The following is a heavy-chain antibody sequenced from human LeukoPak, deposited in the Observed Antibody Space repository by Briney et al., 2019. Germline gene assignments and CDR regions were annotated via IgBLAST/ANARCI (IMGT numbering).Heavy chain of an antibody. D-gene: IGHD3-10*01. CDR2: IYASGTT. CDR1: GDSISSYY. J-gene: IGHJ4*02. V-gene: IGHV4-4*07. CDR3: ASGVYYYGSGSYSAFDY. Sequence: SETLSLTCTVSGDSISSYYWTWIRQPAGKGLEWIGRIYASGTTNYNPSLKSRVTMSVDTSKNQFSLKLSSVTAADTAVYYCASGVYYYGSGSYSAFDYWGQGTLVTVSS.